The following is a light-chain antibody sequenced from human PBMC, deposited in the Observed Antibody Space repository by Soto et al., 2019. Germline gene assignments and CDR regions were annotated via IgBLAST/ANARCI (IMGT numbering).Light chain of an antibody. CDR2: DAS. V-gene: IGKV3-11*01. Sequence: EIVLTQSPGALSLSPGERATLSCRASQSVRSYLAWYQQKPGQAPRLLIFDASNRATGIPARFSGSGSGTDFTLTISSLEPEDFAVYYCQHRSSWPLTFGGGTKVEI. CDR3: QHRSSWPLT. J-gene: IGKJ4*01. CDR1: QSVRSY.